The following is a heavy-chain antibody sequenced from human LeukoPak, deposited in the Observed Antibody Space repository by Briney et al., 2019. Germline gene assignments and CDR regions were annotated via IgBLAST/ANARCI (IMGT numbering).Heavy chain of an antibody. CDR1: GGSISSYY. CDR2: IYYSGST. Sequence: SETLSLTCAVSGGSISSYYWSWIRQPPGKGLEWIGYIYYSGSTNYNPSLESRVTISVDTSKNQFSLKLSSVTAADTAVYYCARLAVGGPDDYWGQGTLVTVSS. CDR3: ARLAVGGPDDY. V-gene: IGHV4-59*01. J-gene: IGHJ4*02. D-gene: IGHD3-16*01.